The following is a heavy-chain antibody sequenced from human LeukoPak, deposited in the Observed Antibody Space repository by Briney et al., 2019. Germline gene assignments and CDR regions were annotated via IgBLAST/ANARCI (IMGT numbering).Heavy chain of an antibody. Sequence: PGGSLRLSCAASGFTFSSYWMHWVRQAPGKGLVWVSRIHNDGSTTNYADSVKGRFTISRDTAKNTLYLQMNSLRAEDTAVYYCARGPDWSGYFAGDDYWGQGTLVTVSS. CDR1: GFTFSSYW. D-gene: IGHD3-3*01. CDR3: ARGPDWSGYFAGDDY. V-gene: IGHV3-74*01. CDR2: IHNDGSTT. J-gene: IGHJ4*02.